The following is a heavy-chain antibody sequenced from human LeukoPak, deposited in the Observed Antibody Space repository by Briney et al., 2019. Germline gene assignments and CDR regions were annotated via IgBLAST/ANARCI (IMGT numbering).Heavy chain of an antibody. Sequence: QPGGSLRLSCAASGFTFSSYAMHWVRQAPGKGLEYVSTISTNGGRTYYANSVKGRFTISRDNSKNTVYLQMGSLRAEDKAVYYCARERRGDDAFDIWGQGTMVTVSS. D-gene: IGHD3-16*01. J-gene: IGHJ3*02. CDR1: GFTFSSYA. CDR3: ARERRGDDAFDI. CDR2: ISTNGGRT. V-gene: IGHV3-64*01.